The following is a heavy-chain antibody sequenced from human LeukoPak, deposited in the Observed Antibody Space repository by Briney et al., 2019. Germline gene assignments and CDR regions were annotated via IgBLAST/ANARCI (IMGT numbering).Heavy chain of an antibody. CDR3: ARLGTYGDYAVDY. D-gene: IGHD4-17*01. CDR1: GGSISSSSYY. J-gene: IGHJ4*02. CDR2: IYYSGST. V-gene: IGHV4-39*07. Sequence: SETLSLTCTVSGGSISSSSYYWGWIRQPPGKGLEWIGSIYYSGSTYYNPSLKSRVTISVDTSKNQFSLKLSSVTAADTAVYYCARLGTYGDYAVDYWGQGTLVTVSS.